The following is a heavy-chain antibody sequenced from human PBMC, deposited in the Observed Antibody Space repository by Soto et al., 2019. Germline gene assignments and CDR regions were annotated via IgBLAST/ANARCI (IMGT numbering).Heavy chain of an antibody. Sequence: QVQLVESGGGVVQPGRSLRLSCAASGFSFSTYGMYWVRQAPAGGLEWVALVWYDGSKEYYSDSVKGRFTISRDNSKNNRDVQMNSLRAEDTAVYVGERNDWIYGTGVVDIWGQGTMVTVSS. D-gene: IGHD4-17*01. CDR1: GFSFSTYG. CDR3: ERNDWIYGTGVVDI. V-gene: IGHV3-33*01. CDR2: VWYDGSKE. J-gene: IGHJ3*02.